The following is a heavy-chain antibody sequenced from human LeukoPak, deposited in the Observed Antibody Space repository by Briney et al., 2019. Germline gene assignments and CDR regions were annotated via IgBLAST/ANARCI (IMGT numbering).Heavy chain of an antibody. D-gene: IGHD1-26*01. J-gene: IGHJ4*02. Sequence: GGSLRLSCAASGFTFSGSAMHWVRQAPGKGLEWVAVISYDGSNKYYADSVKGRFTISRDNSKNTLYLQMNSLRAEDTAVYYCAKDHSGSYWGQGTLVTVSS. CDR2: ISYDGSNK. V-gene: IGHV3-30*04. CDR1: GFTFSGSA. CDR3: AKDHSGSY.